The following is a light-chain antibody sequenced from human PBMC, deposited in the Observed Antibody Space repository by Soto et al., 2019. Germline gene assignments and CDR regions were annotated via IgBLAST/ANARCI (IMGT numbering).Light chain of an antibody. J-gene: IGLJ1*01. CDR2: EVS. CDR1: SSDVGGYNY. CDR3: SSYAGSSNV. Sequence: QSALAQPPSASGSPGQSVTISCTGTSSDVGGYNYVSWYQQHPGKAPKLMIYEVSKRPSGVPDRFSGSKSGTTASLTVSGLQAEDEADYYCSSYAGSSNVFGTGTRSPS. V-gene: IGLV2-8*01.